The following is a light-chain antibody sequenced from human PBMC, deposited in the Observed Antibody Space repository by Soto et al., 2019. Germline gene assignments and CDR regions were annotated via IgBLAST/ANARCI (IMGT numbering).Light chain of an antibody. J-gene: IGKJ1*01. V-gene: IGKV1-5*01. CDR3: QQYSALCT. Sequence: DIQMTQSPSTLSASVGNRVTITCRASQSVSRWLAWHQQKPGKAPKLLIYDASSLDTGVPSRFSGRGSGTEFTLTINSLQPGDSATCYCQQYSALCTFGQGTK. CDR2: DAS. CDR1: QSVSRW.